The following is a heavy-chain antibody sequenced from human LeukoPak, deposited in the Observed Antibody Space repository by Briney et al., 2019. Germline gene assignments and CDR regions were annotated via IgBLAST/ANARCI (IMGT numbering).Heavy chain of an antibody. V-gene: IGHV3-30*02. D-gene: IGHD3-3*01. J-gene: IGHJ4*02. CDR2: IRYDGSYK. CDR3: AKTKKGDFWSTYPFDY. Sequence: PGGSLRLSCTASGLTFSAYGMHWIRQAPGKGLEWLSFIRYDGSYKFYADSVKGRFTVSRDNSKNTLYLQMNSLRAEDTAIYYCAKTKKGDFWSTYPFDYWGQGTLVTVSS. CDR1: GLTFSAYG.